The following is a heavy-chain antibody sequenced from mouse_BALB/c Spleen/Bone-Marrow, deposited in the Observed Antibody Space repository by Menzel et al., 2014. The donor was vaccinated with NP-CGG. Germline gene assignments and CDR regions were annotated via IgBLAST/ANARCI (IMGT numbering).Heavy chain of an antibody. V-gene: IGHV5-17*02. CDR2: ISSGSSTI. D-gene: IGHD2-10*02. CDR1: GFTFSSSG. CDR3: VRSYDSYAMAF. J-gene: IGHJ4*01. Sequence: EVKLMESGGGLAQPGGSRKLSCAASGFTFSSSGMHWVRQAPEKGLEWVAYISSGSSTIYYADTVKGRFNISRDNPKNTLFLQMTSLRSEDTAMYYCVRSYDSYAMAFWGQGSSVTVSS.